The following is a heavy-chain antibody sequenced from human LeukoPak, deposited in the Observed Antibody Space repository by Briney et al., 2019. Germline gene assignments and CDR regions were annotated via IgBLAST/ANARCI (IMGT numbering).Heavy chain of an antibody. Sequence: PSETLSLTCAVYGGSFSGYYWSWIRQPPGKGLEWIGEINHSGSTNYSPSLKSRVTISVDTSKNQFSLKLSSVTAADTAVYYCARVLTGGLIDYWGQGTLVTVSS. CDR1: GGSFSGYY. CDR2: INHSGST. J-gene: IGHJ4*02. D-gene: IGHD2-8*01. V-gene: IGHV4-34*01. CDR3: ARVLTGGLIDY.